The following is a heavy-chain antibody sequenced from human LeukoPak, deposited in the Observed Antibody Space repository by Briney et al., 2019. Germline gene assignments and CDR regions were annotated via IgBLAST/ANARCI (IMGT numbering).Heavy chain of an antibody. CDR2: ISSSGSTI. CDR1: GFTFSSYE. Sequence: PGGSLRLSCAASGFTFSSYEMNWVRQAPGKGLEWVSYISSSGSTIYYADSVKGQFTISRDNAKNSLYLQMNSLRAEDTAVYYCARGGYCSSTSCYGSQYYYYGMDVWGKGTTVTVSS. J-gene: IGHJ6*04. V-gene: IGHV3-48*03. D-gene: IGHD2-2*03. CDR3: ARGGYCSSTSCYGSQYYYYGMDV.